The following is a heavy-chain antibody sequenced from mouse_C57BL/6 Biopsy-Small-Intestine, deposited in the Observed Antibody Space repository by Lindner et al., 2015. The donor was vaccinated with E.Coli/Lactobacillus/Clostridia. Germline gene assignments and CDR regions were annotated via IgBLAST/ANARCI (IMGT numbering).Heavy chain of an antibody. CDR1: GYTFTSYF. CDR2: INTHSGAA. J-gene: IGHJ1*01. V-gene: IGHV1S29*02. Sequence: SVKVSCKASGYTFTSYFMHWVRQAPGQGLEWMGRINTHSGAADYPQKFQGRATMTRDTSISTANLELSSLTSDDTAVYYCATSRIAALDVWGQGTTVTISS. CDR3: ATSRIAALDV.